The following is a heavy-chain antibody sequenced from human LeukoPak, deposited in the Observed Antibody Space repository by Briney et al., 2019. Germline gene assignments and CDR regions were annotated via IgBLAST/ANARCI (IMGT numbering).Heavy chain of an antibody. J-gene: IGHJ4*02. V-gene: IGHV4-61*01. CDR3: ARDSHPNYYDSSGYYYPFDY. Sequence: SETLSLTCTVSGGSISSSSYYWGWIRQPPGKGLEWIGYIYYSGSTNYNPSLKSRVTISVDTSKNQFSLKLSSVTAADTAVYYCARDSHPNYYDSSGYYYPFDYWGQGTLVTVSS. CDR1: GGSISSSSYY. CDR2: IYYSGST. D-gene: IGHD3-22*01.